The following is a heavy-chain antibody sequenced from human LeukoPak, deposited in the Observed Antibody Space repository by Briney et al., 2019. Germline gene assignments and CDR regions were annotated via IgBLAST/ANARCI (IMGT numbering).Heavy chain of an antibody. CDR1: GFTFSSYG. V-gene: IGHV3-30*18. Sequence: GRSLRLSCAASGFTFSSYGMHWVRQAPGKGLEWGALISYDGSNKYYADSVKGRFTISRDNSKNTLYLQMNSLRAEDTAVYYCAKDPPLVAIGSYFDYWGQGTLVTVSS. CDR2: ISYDGSNK. D-gene: IGHD5-12*01. CDR3: AKDPPLVAIGSYFDY. J-gene: IGHJ4*02.